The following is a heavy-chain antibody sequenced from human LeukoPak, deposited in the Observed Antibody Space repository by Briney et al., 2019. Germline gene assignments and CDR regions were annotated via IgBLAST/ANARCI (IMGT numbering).Heavy chain of an antibody. J-gene: IGHJ4*02. V-gene: IGHV3-30*04. D-gene: IGHD6-13*01. Sequence: PGRSLRLSCAASVITFNTYSIHCVRQSPGKGLEWGAAISDDVSNEYYAASVKGRFTVSRDNSKNTLYLQLNSMRAEDTAVYYCASQIAAAGTYLTPHYWGQGTLVTVSS. CDR1: VITFNTYS. CDR3: ASQIAAAGTYLTPHY. CDR2: ISDDVSNE.